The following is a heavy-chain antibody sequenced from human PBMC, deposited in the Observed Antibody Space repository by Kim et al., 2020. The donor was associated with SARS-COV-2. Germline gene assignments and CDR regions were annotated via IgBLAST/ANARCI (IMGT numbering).Heavy chain of an antibody. D-gene: IGHD5-18*01. CDR1: GGSISSSSYY. CDR3: ARHDSQEEPSHWFDP. Sequence: SETLSLTCTVSGGSISSSSYYWGWIRQPPGKGLEWIGSIYYSGSTYYNPSLKSRVTISVDTSKNQFSLKLSSVTAADTAVYYCARHDSQEEPSHWFDPWGQGTLVTVSS. V-gene: IGHV4-39*01. CDR2: IYYSGST. J-gene: IGHJ5*02.